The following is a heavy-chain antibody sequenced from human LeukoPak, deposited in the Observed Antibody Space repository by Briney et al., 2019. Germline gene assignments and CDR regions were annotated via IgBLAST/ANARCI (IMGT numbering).Heavy chain of an antibody. D-gene: IGHD3-10*01. V-gene: IGHV4-34*01. CDR2: IKHSGST. Sequence: PSETLSLTCAVYGGSFSGYYWSWIRQPPGKGLEWIGEIKHSGSTNYNPSLKSRVTISVDTSKNQFSLKLSSVTAADTAVYYCAGVRSLTMVRGVIAHNPRKNWFDPWGQGTLVTVSS. CDR3: AGVRSLTMVRGVIAHNPRKNWFDP. J-gene: IGHJ5*02. CDR1: GGSFSGYY.